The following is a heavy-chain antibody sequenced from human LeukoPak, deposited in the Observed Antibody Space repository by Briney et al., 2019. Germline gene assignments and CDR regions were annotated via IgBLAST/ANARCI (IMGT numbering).Heavy chain of an antibody. Sequence: SETLSLTCTVSGYSISSGYYWGWIRQPPGKGLEWIGSIYHSRSTYYNPSLKSRVTISVDTSKNQFSLKLSSVTAADTAVYYCARLLDIVVATNWGQGTLVTVSS. CDR3: ARLLDIVVATN. V-gene: IGHV4-38-2*02. J-gene: IGHJ4*02. CDR2: IYHSRST. D-gene: IGHD2-2*03. CDR1: GYSISSGYY.